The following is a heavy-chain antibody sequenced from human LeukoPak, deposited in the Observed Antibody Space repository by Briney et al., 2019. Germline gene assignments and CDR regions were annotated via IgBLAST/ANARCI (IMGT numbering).Heavy chain of an antibody. CDR3: ARDGAVILGFDP. D-gene: IGHD3-9*01. J-gene: IGHJ5*01. CDR1: VYTFTSYG. V-gene: IGHV1-18*01. Sequence: AAVKVSCKPSVYTFTSYGISWVRQAPGQGLEWIEWISAYKGNTNYARKLQGTITMTTDTSTSTAYMELRRLRSDDTAVYYCARDGAVILGFDPWGQGTLATAYS. CDR2: ISAYKGNT.